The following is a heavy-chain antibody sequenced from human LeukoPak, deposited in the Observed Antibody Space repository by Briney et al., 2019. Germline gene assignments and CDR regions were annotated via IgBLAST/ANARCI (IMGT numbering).Heavy chain of an antibody. CDR3: ARLVSGSFVPYYYYYMDV. V-gene: IGHV4-39*01. D-gene: IGHD3-9*01. Sequence: SETLSLTCTVSGGSISSSSYYWGWIRQPPGKGLEWIGSIYYSGSTYYNPSLKSRVTISVDTSKNQFSLKLSSVTAADTAVYYCARLVSGSFVPYYYYYMDVWGKGTTVTVSS. J-gene: IGHJ6*03. CDR1: GGSISSSSYY. CDR2: IYYSGST.